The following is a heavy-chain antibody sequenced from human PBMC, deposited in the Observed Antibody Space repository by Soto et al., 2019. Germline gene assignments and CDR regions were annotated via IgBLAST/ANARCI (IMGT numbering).Heavy chain of an antibody. CDR2: INPSGGST. D-gene: IGHD3-22*01. CDR1: GGTFTSYY. J-gene: IGHJ4*02. CDR3: ARDHDSSGYYYVPLY. Sequence: GASVKVSCKASGGTFTSYYMHWVRQAPGQGLEWMGIINPSGGSTSYAQKFQGRVTMTRDTSTSTVYMELSSLRSEDTAVYYCARDHDSSGYYYVPLYWGQGTLVTVSS. V-gene: IGHV1-46*01.